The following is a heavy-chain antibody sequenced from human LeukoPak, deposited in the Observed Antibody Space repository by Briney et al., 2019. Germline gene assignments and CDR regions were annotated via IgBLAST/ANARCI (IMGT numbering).Heavy chain of an antibody. V-gene: IGHV3-9*01. CDR3: AKDSEIEDAFDI. J-gene: IGHJ3*02. Sequence: PGGSLRLSCAASGFTFDDYAMHWGRQAPGKGLGWVSGISWNSGSIGYADSVKGRFTISRDNAKNSLYLQMNSLRAEDTALYYCAKDSEIEDAFDIWGQGTMVTVSS. CDR2: ISWNSGSI. CDR1: GFTFDDYA. D-gene: IGHD5-24*01.